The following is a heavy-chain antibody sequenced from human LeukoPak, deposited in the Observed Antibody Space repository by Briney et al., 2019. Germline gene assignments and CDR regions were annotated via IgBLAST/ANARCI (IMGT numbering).Heavy chain of an antibody. Sequence: GASVKVSCKASGYTFTSYGISWVRQAPGQGLEWMGWISAYNGNTNYAQKLQGRVTMTTDTSTSTAYMELRSLRSDDTAVYYCAREDGYSSGWYRGATGLDYWGQGTLATVSS. CDR3: AREDGYSSGWYRGATGLDY. D-gene: IGHD6-19*01. J-gene: IGHJ4*02. CDR1: GYTFTSYG. V-gene: IGHV1-18*01. CDR2: ISAYNGNT.